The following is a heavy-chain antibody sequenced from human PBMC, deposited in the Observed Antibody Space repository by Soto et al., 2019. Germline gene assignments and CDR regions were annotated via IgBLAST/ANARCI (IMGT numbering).Heavy chain of an antibody. V-gene: IGHV5-10-1*01. CDR3: ARQIYDSDTGPNFQYYFDS. CDR2: IDPSDSQT. J-gene: IGHJ4*02. CDR1: GYSFAGYW. D-gene: IGHD3-22*01. Sequence: GESLKISCKGSGYSFAGYWITWVRQRPGKGLEWMGRIDPSDSQTYYSPSFRGHVTISVTKSITTVFLQWSSLRASDTAMYYCARQIYDSDTGPNFQYYFDSWGQGTPVTVSS.